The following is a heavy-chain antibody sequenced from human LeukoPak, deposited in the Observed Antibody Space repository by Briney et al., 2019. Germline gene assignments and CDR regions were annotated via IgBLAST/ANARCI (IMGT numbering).Heavy chain of an antibody. V-gene: IGHV1-2*02. CDR1: GYTFSDHY. Sequence: ASVKVSCKASGYTFSDHYIHWVRQAPGQGLEWMGWINPNSGGTNYAQKFQGRVTMTRDTSISTAYMELSRLRSDDTAVYYCARALRYSYGSNLGDYWGQGTLVTVSS. CDR3: ARALRYSYGSNLGDY. D-gene: IGHD5-18*01. J-gene: IGHJ4*02. CDR2: INPNSGGT.